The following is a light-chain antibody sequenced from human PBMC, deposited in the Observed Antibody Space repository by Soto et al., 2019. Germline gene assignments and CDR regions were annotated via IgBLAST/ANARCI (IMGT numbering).Light chain of an antibody. J-gene: IGKJ1*01. CDR1: QGIRND. Sequence: AIQMTQSPSSLPASVGDRVTISCRASQGIRNDLAWYQQRPGKAPKLLIYAASGLQSGVPSRLSVSGSGTVFTLTITSLQPEDFATYYFQQNYNFPRTLGQGTQVEIK. V-gene: IGKV1-6*01. CDR3: QQNYNFPRT. CDR2: AAS.